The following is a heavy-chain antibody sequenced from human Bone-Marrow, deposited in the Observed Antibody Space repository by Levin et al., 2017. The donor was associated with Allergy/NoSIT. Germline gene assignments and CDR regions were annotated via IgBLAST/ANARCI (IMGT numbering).Heavy chain of an antibody. CDR2: IYHIGST. V-gene: IGHV4-39*01. CDR3: ARHEYGDENWFDP. J-gene: IGHJ5*02. CDR1: GGSINNINYY. Sequence: SETLSLTCTVSGGSINNINYYWAWIRQPPGKGPEWIGTIYHIGSTYYNPSLKSRVTISMDTSKNEFSLKLTSATAADTAIYYCARHEYGDENWFDPWGQGTLVTVSS. D-gene: IGHD4/OR15-4a*01.